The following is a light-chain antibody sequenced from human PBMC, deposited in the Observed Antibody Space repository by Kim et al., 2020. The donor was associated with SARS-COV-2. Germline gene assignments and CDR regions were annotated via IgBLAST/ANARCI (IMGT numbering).Light chain of an antibody. J-gene: IGLJ2*01. V-gene: IGLV3-21*04. Sequence: VSVAPGKTARITCGGNNIGSKSVHLYQQKPGQAPVLVIYYDSDRPSGIPERFSGSNSGNTATLTISRVEAGDEADYYCQVCDSGVVFGGGTQLTVL. CDR2: YDS. CDR3: QVCDSGVV. CDR1: NIGSKS.